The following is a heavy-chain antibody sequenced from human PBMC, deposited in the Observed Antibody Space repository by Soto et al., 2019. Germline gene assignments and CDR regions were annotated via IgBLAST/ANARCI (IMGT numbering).Heavy chain of an antibody. D-gene: IGHD6-19*01. CDR1: GFTFSSCW. Sequence: GGSLRLSCAASGFTFSSCWLHWVRHAPGKGLVWVSRISSNGSTTNYADFVKGRVTISRDNAKNTLYLQMNKLRAEDTAVYYCASLYSSAWARDYWGQGTLVTVSS. CDR2: ISSNGSTT. CDR3: ASLYSSAWARDY. V-gene: IGHV3-74*01. J-gene: IGHJ4*02.